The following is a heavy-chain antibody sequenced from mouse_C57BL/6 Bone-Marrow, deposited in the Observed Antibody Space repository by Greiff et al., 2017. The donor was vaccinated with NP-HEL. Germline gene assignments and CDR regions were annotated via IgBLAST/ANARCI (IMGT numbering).Heavy chain of an antibody. CDR3: ARGTGRVYAMDY. V-gene: IGHV5-4*03. CDR2: ISDGGSYT. Sequence: EVRLMESGGGLVKPGGSLKLSCAASGFTFSSYAMSWVRQTPEKRLEWVATISDGGSYTDYPDNVKGRFTISRDNSKNNLYLQMSHLKSEDTAMYYCARGTGRVYAMDYWGQGTSVTVSS. D-gene: IGHD4-1*01. CDR1: GFTFSSYA. J-gene: IGHJ4*01.